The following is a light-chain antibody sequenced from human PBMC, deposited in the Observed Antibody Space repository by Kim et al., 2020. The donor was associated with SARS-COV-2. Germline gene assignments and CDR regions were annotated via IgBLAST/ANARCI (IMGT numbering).Light chain of an antibody. J-gene: IGKJ4*01. CDR1: QGISSY. CDR2: ATS. CDR3: QQLNSYPLT. V-gene: IGKV1-9*01. Sequence: ASVGDRVTITCRARQGISSYLAWYQQKSGKAPKVLIYATSALQSGVPSRFSGSGSGTEFTLTISSLQPEDFATYYCQQLNSYPLTFGGGTKVDIK.